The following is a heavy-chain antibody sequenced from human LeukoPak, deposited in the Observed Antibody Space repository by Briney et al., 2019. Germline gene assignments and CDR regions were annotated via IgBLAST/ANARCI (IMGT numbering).Heavy chain of an antibody. V-gene: IGHV3-15*01. J-gene: IGHJ3*01. CDR2: MKSSVSGGTP. D-gene: IGHD1-26*01. Sequence: KPGGSLRLSCEVSGLTVSNARIHWVRQAPGKGLEWVGRMKSSVSGGTPDYAAPVMGRFTISRDDSKNSLYLQMDSLKDEDGGVYYCTWDFVWGQGTMVTVSS. CDR1: GLTVSNAR. CDR3: TWDFV.